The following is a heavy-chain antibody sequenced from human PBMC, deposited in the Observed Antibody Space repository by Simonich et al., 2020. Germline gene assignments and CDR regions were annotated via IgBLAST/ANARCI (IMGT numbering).Heavy chain of an antibody. CDR1: GFSLSNARMG. CDR2: IFSNDEK. V-gene: IGHV2-26*02. Sequence: QVTLKESGPVLVKPTETLTLTCTVSGFSLSNARMGVSWIRQPPGKALEWLAHIFSNDEKSYSTALKGRLTISKETSKSQVVLTMTNMDPVDTATYYCARDYDILTGYYTFDYWGQGTLVTVSS. D-gene: IGHD3-9*01. J-gene: IGHJ4*02. CDR3: ARDYDILTGYYTFDY.